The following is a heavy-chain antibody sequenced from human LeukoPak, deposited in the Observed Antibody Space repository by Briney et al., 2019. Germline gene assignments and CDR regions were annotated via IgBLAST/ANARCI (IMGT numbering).Heavy chain of an antibody. CDR3: ASALWSGFGWFDP. Sequence: SETLSLTCSVSGGSISSYYWSWIRQPPGKGLEWIGYMYYSGSTNYNPSLKSRVTISGDTSKDQVSLKLSFVTAADTAVYYCASALWSGFGWFDPWGQGILVTVSS. J-gene: IGHJ5*02. CDR2: MYYSGST. V-gene: IGHV4-59*08. CDR1: GGSISSYY. D-gene: IGHD3-3*01.